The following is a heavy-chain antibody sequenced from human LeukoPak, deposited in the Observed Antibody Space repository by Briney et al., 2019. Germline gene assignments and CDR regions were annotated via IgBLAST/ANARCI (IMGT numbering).Heavy chain of an antibody. CDR1: GYTFTSYD. J-gene: IGHJ4*02. CDR2: MNPNSGNT. Sequence: GASVKVSCKASGYTFTSYDINWVRQATGQGLEWMGWMNPNSGNTGYAQKFQGRVTMTEDTSTDTAYMELSSLRSEDTAVYYCATNPSVVPGLFFDYWGQGTLVTVSS. D-gene: IGHD2-2*01. V-gene: IGHV1-8*02. CDR3: ATNPSVVPGLFFDY.